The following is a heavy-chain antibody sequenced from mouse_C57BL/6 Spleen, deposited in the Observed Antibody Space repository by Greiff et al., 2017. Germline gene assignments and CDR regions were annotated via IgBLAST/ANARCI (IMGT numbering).Heavy chain of an antibody. D-gene: IGHD1-1*01. CDR1: GYTFTSYG. CDR3: ARGGLREYYAMDY. V-gene: IGHV1-81*01. J-gene: IGHJ4*01. CDR2: IYPRSGNT. Sequence: QVQLKQSGAELARPGASVKLSCKASGYTFTSYGISWVKQRTGQGLEWIGEIYPRSGNTYYNEKFKGKATLTADKSSSTAYMELRSLTSEDSAVYFCARGGLREYYAMDYWGQGTSVTVSS.